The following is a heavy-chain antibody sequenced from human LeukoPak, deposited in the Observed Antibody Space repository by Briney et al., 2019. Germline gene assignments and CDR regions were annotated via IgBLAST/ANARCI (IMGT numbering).Heavy chain of an antibody. J-gene: IGHJ4*02. CDR3: ARVDSGSGCDS. Sequence: SCKVSGYTLTELSMHWVRQAPGKGLEFVSAISSNGRSTYYASSVKGRFTISRDISKNTLYLQMGSLRPADMAVYYCARVDSGSGCDSWGQGTLVTVSS. CDR2: ISSNGRST. CDR1: GYTLTELS. V-gene: IGHV3-64*01. D-gene: IGHD6-19*01.